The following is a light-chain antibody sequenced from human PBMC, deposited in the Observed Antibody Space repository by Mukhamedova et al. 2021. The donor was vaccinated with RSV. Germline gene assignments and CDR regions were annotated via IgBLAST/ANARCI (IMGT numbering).Light chain of an antibody. V-gene: IGKV1-39*01. CDR3: QQSYITPPA. Sequence: WYQRRVHGQAPNLLIFAASTLQSGVPSRFSGSGSGTDFTLTVSSLQPEDFATYYCQQSYITPPAFGQGTKVEIK. J-gene: IGKJ1*01. CDR2: AAS.